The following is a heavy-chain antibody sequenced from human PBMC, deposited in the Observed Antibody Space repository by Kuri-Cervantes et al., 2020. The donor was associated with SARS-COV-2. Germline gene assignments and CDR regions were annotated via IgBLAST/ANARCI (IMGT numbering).Heavy chain of an antibody. Sequence: ASVKVSCKVPGNTLTELPLHWVRQAPGKGLEWMGGFDPEQREIIYAQRFQGRVSMTEDTSTDTAYMELSSLSSEDTAVYYCATEGYSIIIWAFAHWGQGTKVTVSS. CDR2: FDPEQREI. CDR1: GNTLTELP. CDR3: ATEGYSIIIWAFAH. V-gene: IGHV1-24*01. J-gene: IGHJ3*01. D-gene: IGHD5-18*01.